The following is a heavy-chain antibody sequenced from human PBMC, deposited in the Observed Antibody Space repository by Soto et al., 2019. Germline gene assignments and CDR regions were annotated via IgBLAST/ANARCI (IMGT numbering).Heavy chain of an antibody. V-gene: IGHV4-34*01. Sequence: QVQLQQWGAGLFKPSETLSLTCAVYGGSFSGYYWTWIRQPPGTGLEWIGEINHSGSTNYNPSLKSRVTISVDTSKNQFSLKLTSVTGADTDVYYCARDKITGLFDYWGQGTLVTVSS. CDR1: GGSFSGYY. CDR3: ARDKITGLFDY. D-gene: IGHD2-8*02. J-gene: IGHJ4*02. CDR2: INHSGST.